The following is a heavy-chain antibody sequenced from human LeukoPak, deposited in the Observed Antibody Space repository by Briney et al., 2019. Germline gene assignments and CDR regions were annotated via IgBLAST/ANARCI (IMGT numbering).Heavy chain of an antibody. D-gene: IGHD6-13*01. CDR3: ARVIDVAAAGYFDS. Sequence: PSETLSLTCTVSGFSITTGYYWAWIRQPPGKGLEWIGTIFRIGSTYYNPSLKSRVTTSVDTSKNQFSLKLSSVTAADTALYYCARVIDVAAAGYFDSWGQGTQVTVSS. CDR1: GFSITTGYY. J-gene: IGHJ4*02. CDR2: IFRIGST. V-gene: IGHV4-38-2*02.